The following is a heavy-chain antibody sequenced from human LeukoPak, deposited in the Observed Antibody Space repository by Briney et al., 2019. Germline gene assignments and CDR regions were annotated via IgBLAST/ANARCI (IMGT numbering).Heavy chain of an antibody. V-gene: IGHV1-69*13. CDR1: GGTFSSYA. CDR2: IIPIFGTA. J-gene: IGHJ4*02. D-gene: IGHD4-17*01. CDR3: ARDGSVYYGDYVY. Sequence: SVKVSCKASGGTFSSYAISWVRQAPGQGLEWMGGIIPIFGTANYAQEFQGRVTITADESTSTAYMELSSLRSEDTAVYYCARDGSVYYGDYVYWGQGTLVTVSS.